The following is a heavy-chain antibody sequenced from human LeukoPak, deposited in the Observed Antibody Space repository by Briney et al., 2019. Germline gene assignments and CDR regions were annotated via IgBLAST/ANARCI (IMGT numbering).Heavy chain of an antibody. J-gene: IGHJ4*02. Sequence: PGGSLRLSCAASGFTFSNAWMSWVRQAPGMGLEWVGRIKSKTDGGTTDYAAPVKGRFTISRDDSKNTLYLQMNSLKTEDAAVYYCTTRITIFGVLNDYWGQGTLVTVSS. D-gene: IGHD3-3*01. CDR3: TTRITIFGVLNDY. V-gene: IGHV3-15*01. CDR1: GFTFSNAW. CDR2: IKSKTDGGTT.